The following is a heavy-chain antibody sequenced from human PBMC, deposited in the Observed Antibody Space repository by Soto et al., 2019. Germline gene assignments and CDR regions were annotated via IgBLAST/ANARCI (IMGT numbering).Heavy chain of an antibody. CDR2: IIPILNIA. CDR3: ARTRAETDSLYWFDP. V-gene: IGHV1-69*02. Sequence: ASVKVSCKASGGTFSSYPISWVRQAPGQGLEWMGRIIPILNIANYAQKFQGRVTLTADKSTNTAYMELSSLRSEDTAVYYCARTRAETDSLYWFDPWGQGTLVTVSS. D-gene: IGHD2-21*01. CDR1: GGTFSSYP. J-gene: IGHJ5*02.